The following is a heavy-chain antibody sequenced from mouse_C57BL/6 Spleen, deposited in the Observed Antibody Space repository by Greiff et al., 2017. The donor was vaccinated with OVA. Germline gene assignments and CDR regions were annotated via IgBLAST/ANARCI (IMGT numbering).Heavy chain of an antibody. Sequence: EVMLVESEGGLVQPGSSMKLSCTASGFTFSDYYMAWVRQVPEKGLEWVANINYDGSSTYYLDSLKSRFIISRDNAKNILYLQMSSLKSEDTATYYCARRDYGNRYWYFDVWGTGTTVTVSS. CDR3: ARRDYGNRYWYFDV. V-gene: IGHV5-16*01. CDR1: GFTFSDYY. CDR2: INYDGSST. D-gene: IGHD1-1*01. J-gene: IGHJ1*03.